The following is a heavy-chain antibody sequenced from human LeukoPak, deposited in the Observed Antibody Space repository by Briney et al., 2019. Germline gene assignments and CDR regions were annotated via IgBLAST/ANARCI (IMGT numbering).Heavy chain of an antibody. D-gene: IGHD2-15*01. CDR2: INPNSGGT. J-gene: IGHJ5*02. Sequence: ASVKVSCKASGYTFTGYYMHWVRQAPGQGLEWMGQINPNSGGTNYAQKFQGRVTMTRDTSISTAYMELSRLRSDDTAVYYCARVGCSGGSCAYYWFDPWGQGTLVTVSS. V-gene: IGHV1-2*06. CDR3: ARVGCSGGSCAYYWFDP. CDR1: GYTFTGYY.